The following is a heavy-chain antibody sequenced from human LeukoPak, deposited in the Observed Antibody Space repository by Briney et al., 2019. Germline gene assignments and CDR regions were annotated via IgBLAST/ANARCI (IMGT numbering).Heavy chain of an antibody. CDR3: ARANRRWDFDY. D-gene: IGHD1-14*01. J-gene: IGHJ4*02. Sequence: ASVKVSCKASGYTFNGYYMHWVRQAPGQGLEWMGRINPNSCGTNYAQKFQGRVTMTRDTSISTAYMELSRLRSDDTAVYYCARANRRWDFDYWGQGTLVTVSS. CDR1: GYTFNGYY. V-gene: IGHV1-2*06. CDR2: INPNSCGT.